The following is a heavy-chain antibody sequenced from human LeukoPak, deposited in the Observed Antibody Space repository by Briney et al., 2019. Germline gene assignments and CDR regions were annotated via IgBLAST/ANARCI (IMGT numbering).Heavy chain of an antibody. CDR1: GDSVTGYF. CDR3: VVGVGWQPDY. D-gene: IGHD2-15*01. J-gene: IGHJ4*02. CDR2: IYKIGTT. V-gene: IGHV4-59*02. Sequence: SETLSLTCTVFGDSVTGYFLNWVRQPPGKGLQWIGHIYKIGTTNYNPPLKSRLTISADTSKNQFSLQLRSVTAADTAVYYCVVGVGWQPDYWGQGALVTVSS.